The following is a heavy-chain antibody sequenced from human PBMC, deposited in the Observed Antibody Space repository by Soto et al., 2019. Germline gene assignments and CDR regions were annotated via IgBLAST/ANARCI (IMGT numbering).Heavy chain of an antibody. CDR3: ARGYCRGGSCPPHFDY. J-gene: IGHJ4*02. CDR2: IIPIFGTA. D-gene: IGHD2-15*01. V-gene: IGHV1-69*01. CDR1: GGTFSSYA. Sequence: QVQLVQSGAEVKKPGSSVKVSCKASGGTFSSYAISWVRQAPGQGLEWMGGIIPIFGTANYAQKFQGRVTITADESTSTAYMALSSLRSEDTAVYYCARGYCRGGSCPPHFDYWGQGTLVTVSS.